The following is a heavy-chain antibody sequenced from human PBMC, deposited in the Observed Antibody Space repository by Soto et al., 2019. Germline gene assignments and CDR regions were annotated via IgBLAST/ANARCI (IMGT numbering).Heavy chain of an antibody. V-gene: IGHV1-69*13. CDR3: AREEYSGYYYYGMDV. J-gene: IGHJ6*02. D-gene: IGHD5-12*01. CDR2: IIPIFGTA. CDR1: GGTFSSYA. Sequence: ASVKVSCKASGGTFSSYAISWVRQAPGQGLEWMGGIIPIFGTANYAQKFQGRVTITADESTSTAYMELSSLRSEDTAVYYCAREEYSGYYYYGMDVWGQGTTVTVSS.